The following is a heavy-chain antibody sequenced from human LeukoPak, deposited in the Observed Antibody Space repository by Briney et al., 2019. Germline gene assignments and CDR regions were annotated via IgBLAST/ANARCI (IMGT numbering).Heavy chain of an antibody. V-gene: IGHV3-23*01. CDR2: ISGSGDGT. CDR3: AKDSGYAFDY. CDR1: GFTVRSNY. J-gene: IGHJ4*02. Sequence: PGGSLRLSCAASGFTVRSNYMSWVRQAPGKGLEWVSSISGSGDGTYYADSVKGRFTISRDNSKNTLYLQMNSLRAEDTAVYYCAKDSGYAFDYWGQGTLVTVSS. D-gene: IGHD5-12*01.